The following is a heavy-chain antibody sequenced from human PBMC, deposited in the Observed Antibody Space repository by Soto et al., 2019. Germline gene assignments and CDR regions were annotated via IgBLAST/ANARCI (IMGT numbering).Heavy chain of an antibody. D-gene: IGHD2-8*01. J-gene: IGHJ5*02. Sequence: PGGSLRLSCAASGFTFSSYGMRWVRQAPGKGLEWVAVISYDGSNKYYADSVKGRFTISRDNSKNTLYLQMNSLRAEDTAVYYCAKAPGYCTNGVCSAGWFDPWGQGTLVTVSS. CDR2: ISYDGSNK. CDR3: AKAPGYCTNGVCSAGWFDP. V-gene: IGHV3-30*18. CDR1: GFTFSSYG.